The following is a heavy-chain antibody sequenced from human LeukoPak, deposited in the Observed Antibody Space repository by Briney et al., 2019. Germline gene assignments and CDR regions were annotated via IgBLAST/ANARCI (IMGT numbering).Heavy chain of an antibody. CDR1: GFTFSSYA. CDR3: AKDFRGYYYDRSGYYPFDY. V-gene: IGHV3-23*01. Sequence: GGSLRLSCAASGFTFSSYAMSWVRQAPGKGLEWVSAISGSGGSTYYADSVKGRFTISRDNSKNTLYLQMNSLRAEDTAVYYCAKDFRGYYYDRSGYYPFDYWGQGTLVTVSS. J-gene: IGHJ4*02. CDR2: ISGSGGST. D-gene: IGHD3-22*01.